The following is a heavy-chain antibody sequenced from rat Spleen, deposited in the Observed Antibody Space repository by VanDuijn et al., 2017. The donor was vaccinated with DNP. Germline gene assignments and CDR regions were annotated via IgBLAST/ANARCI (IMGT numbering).Heavy chain of an antibody. CDR1: GFTFNNHW. CDR3: AKNSGYYFDY. CDR2: MSPTTRSS. Sequence: EVQLVESGGGLVQPGRSLKLSCAASGFTFNNHWMTWIRQVPGKGLEWVACMSPTTRSSYYRDSVRGRFTVSRDDAKSSLYLQMNSLKSEDTATYYCAKNSGYYFDYWGQGVMVTVSS. J-gene: IGHJ2*01. D-gene: IGHD4-3*01. V-gene: IGHV5-31*01.